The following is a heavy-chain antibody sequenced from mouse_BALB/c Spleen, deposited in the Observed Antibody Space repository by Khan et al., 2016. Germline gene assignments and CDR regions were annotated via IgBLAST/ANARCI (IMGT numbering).Heavy chain of an antibody. CDR1: GDSIPSGY. J-gene: IGHJ4*01. Sequence: EVQLQESGPSLVKPSQTLSLTCSVTGDSIPSGYWNWFRKFPGNKFEYMGYISYSGGTYNNLSLTSRISLTRYTSKNQYYLQLNSVTTEDTSTYYCARYDGSSYVRGMDYWGQGLSVTVTS. D-gene: IGHD1-1*01. V-gene: IGHV3-8*02. CDR3: ARYDGSSYVRGMDY. CDR2: ISYSGGT.